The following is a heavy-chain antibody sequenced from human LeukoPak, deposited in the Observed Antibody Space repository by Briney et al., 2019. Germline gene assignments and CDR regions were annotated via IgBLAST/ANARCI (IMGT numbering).Heavy chain of an antibody. V-gene: IGHV3-7*05. CDR2: IKPDGTEK. Sequence: PGGSLGLSCAASGLTFSNFWMNWVRQAPGKGLEWVASIKPDGTEKYYVDSVKGRFTISRDNAKKSFYLQMNSLRPEDTAVYYALSAAGYWGQGTPVTVSS. CDR3: LSAAGY. CDR1: GLTFSNFW. D-gene: IGHD2-15*01. J-gene: IGHJ4*02.